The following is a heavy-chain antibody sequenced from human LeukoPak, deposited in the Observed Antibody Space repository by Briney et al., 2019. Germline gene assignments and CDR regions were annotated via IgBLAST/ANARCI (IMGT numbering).Heavy chain of an antibody. CDR3: ARDLNIPGAFDI. CDR2: IYYSGST. V-gene: IGHV4-59*01. CDR1: GGSISSYY. Sequence: KPWGTLALTGAVAGGSISSYYWSGSRQPPGKGRGGIGYIYYSGSTNYTPSLKSRVPIPVHTSKTQFSLKPSSVTAADTAVYYCARDLNIPGAFDIWGHGTMVTVSS. J-gene: IGHJ3*02. D-gene: IGHD2/OR15-2a*01.